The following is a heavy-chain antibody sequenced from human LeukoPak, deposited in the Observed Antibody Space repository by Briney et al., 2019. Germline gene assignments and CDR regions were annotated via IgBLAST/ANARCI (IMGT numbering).Heavy chain of an antibody. CDR2: INHGGST. CDR1: GGSFSGYY. V-gene: IGHV4-34*01. CDR3: ARGCDIVVVPAGGWFDP. Sequence: SETLSLTCAVYGGSFSGYYWSWIRQPPGKGLEWIGEINHGGSTNYNPSLKSRVTISVDTSKNQFSLKLSSVTAADTAVYYCARGCDIVVVPAGGWFDPWGQGTLVADSP. D-gene: IGHD2-2*01. J-gene: IGHJ5*02.